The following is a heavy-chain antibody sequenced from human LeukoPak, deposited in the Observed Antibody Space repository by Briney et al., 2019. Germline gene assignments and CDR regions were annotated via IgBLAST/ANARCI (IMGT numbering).Heavy chain of an antibody. J-gene: IGHJ6*02. CDR1: GYTFTGYY. Sequence: GASVKVSCKASGYTFTGYYMHWVRQAPGQGLEWMGIINPSGGSTSYAQKFQGRVTMTRDTSTSTVYMELSSLRSEDTAVYYCATRSIRDFASLLPDYEYYDIDAWGQGTTVTGAS. CDR2: INPSGGST. D-gene: IGHD3-9*01. V-gene: IGHV1-46*01. CDR3: ATRSIRDFASLLPDYEYYDIDA.